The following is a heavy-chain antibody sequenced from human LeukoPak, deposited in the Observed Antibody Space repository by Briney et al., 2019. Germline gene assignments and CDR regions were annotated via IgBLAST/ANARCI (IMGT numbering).Heavy chain of an antibody. Sequence: GGSLRLPRAASGLPHKTYWVHWARQAPGKALVWVSRLSGDGNDTIYADYVKGRYTISRDNDENTMYLQMNSLTVEDTAVYYCTRRVSATRWFDPWGQGTLVTVSS. D-gene: IGHD2-15*01. J-gene: IGHJ5*02. CDR1: GLPHKTYW. V-gene: IGHV3-74*01. CDR3: TRRVSATRWFDP. CDR2: LSGDGNDT.